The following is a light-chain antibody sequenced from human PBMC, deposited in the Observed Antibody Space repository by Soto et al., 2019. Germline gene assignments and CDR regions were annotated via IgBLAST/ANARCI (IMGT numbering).Light chain of an antibody. CDR3: VSFTTKSSYV. CDR2: DIN. J-gene: IGLJ1*01. V-gene: IGLV2-14*03. CDR1: NSDVGAYIY. Sequence: QSVLTQPASVSGSPGQSITISCTRTNSDVGAYIYVSWYQQHPGKASKLMVYDINNRPSGVSNRFSGSKSANTASLTISGLQADDEADYYCVSFTTKSSYVFGTGTKVTVL.